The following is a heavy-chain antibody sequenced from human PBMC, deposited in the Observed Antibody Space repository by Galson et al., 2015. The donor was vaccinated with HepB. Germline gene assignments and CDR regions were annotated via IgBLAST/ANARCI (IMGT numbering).Heavy chain of an antibody. J-gene: IGHJ3*02. Sequence: SLRLSCAASGFTFSSYSMNWVRQAPGKGLEWVSSISSSSSYIYYADSVKGRFTISRDNAKNSLYLQMNSLRAEDTAVYYCARRDGVLWFGELVEGRDAFDIWGQGTMVTVSS. D-gene: IGHD3-10*01. CDR2: ISSSSSYI. CDR1: GFTFSSYS. V-gene: IGHV3-21*01. CDR3: ARRDGVLWFGELVEGRDAFDI.